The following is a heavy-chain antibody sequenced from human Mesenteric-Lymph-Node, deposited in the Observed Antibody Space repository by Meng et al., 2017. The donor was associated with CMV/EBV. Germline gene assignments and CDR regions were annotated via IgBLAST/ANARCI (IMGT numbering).Heavy chain of an antibody. J-gene: IGHJ3*02. D-gene: IGHD4-17*01. CDR3: ARDPDYGASDAFDI. CDR1: GYTFTGYY. Sequence: ASGYTFTGYYMHWVRQAPGQGLEWMGWINPNSGGTNYAQKFQGRVTMTRDTSISTAYMELSRLRSDDTAVYYCARDPDYGASDAFDIWGQGTMVTVSS. V-gene: IGHV1-2*02. CDR2: INPNSGGT.